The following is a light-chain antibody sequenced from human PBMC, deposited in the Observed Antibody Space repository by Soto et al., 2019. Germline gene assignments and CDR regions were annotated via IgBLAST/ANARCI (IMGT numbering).Light chain of an antibody. J-gene: IGKJ2*01. CDR3: QQYGSTPPYT. Sequence: EVVLTQSPGTLSLSPGERATLSCRARENVSNKYLAWSQQTPAQAPRLLIFGSSDRAAGIPDRCSGSGSGTNFTLTISSLQPEEFAWYYCQQYGSTPPYTFGQGTKLEIK. CDR1: ENVSNKY. V-gene: IGKV3-20*01. CDR2: GSS.